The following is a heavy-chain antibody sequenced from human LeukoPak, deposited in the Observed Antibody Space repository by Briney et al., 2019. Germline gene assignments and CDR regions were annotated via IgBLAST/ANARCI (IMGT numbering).Heavy chain of an antibody. CDR1: GGSISSYY. Sequence: SETLSLTCTVSGGSISSYYWSWIRQPPGKGLEWIGYIYYSGSTNYNPSLKSRVTISVDTSKNQFSLKLSSVTAADTAVYYCASLYGSSSRVYYYGRDVGGKGTRSPVSS. J-gene: IGHJ6*04. CDR3: ASLYGSSSRVYYYGRDV. V-gene: IGHV4-59*01. CDR2: IYYSGST. D-gene: IGHD6-6*01.